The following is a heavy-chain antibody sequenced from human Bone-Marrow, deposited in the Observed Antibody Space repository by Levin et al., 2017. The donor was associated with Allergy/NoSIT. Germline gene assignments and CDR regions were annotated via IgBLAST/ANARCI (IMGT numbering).Heavy chain of an antibody. J-gene: IGHJ3*01. CDR1: GGSVPAFY. Sequence: SQTLSLTCTVSGGSVPAFYWNWIRQSPEKGLEWIGRIYYSGSTDYNPSFKGRVTMTIDTSNNQFSLKLNSVTAADTAVYFCARDPKGAFDVWGQGTLVT. CDR3: ARDPKGAFDV. CDR2: IYYSGST. V-gene: IGHV4-59*02.